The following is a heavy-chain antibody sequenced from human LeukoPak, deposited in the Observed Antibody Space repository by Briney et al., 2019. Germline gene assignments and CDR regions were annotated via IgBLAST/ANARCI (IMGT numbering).Heavy chain of an antibody. D-gene: IGHD5-12*01. CDR2: INTNSGDT. J-gene: IGHJ4*02. Sequence: ASVKVSCKASGYTFTGYYMHWVRQAPGQGLEWMGWINTNSGDTNYAQKFQGRVTMTRDTSIRTVYLELSGLRSDDTAVYYCAKIPYEYYFDSWGQGSLVTVSS. CDR3: AKIPYEYYFDS. V-gene: IGHV1-2*02. CDR1: GYTFTGYY.